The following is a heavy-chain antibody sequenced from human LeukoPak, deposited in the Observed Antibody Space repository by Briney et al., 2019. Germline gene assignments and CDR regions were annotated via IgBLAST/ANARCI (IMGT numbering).Heavy chain of an antibody. J-gene: IGHJ3*02. V-gene: IGHV3-7*04. CDR3: ARGQHSAFDI. Sequence: GGSLRLSCAASGFTLSIHWMNWVRQAPGKGLEWVANIKQDGVEEYYVDSVEGRFTISRDNTKNSLYLQMNSLRAEDTAVYYCARGQHSAFDIWGQGTMVTVSS. CDR1: GFTLSIHW. CDR2: IKQDGVEE.